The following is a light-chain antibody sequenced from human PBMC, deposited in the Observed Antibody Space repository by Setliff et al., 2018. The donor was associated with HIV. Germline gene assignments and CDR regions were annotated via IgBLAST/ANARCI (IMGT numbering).Light chain of an antibody. CDR1: SSNIGSNT. V-gene: IGLV1-44*01. CDR2: GDH. J-gene: IGLJ3*02. Sequence: QSVLTQPPSASGTPGQRITIFCSGRSSNIGSNTVNWYQQFPGTAPKLLISGDHQRPSGVPDRLSGSKSGTSASLAISGLQSEDEADYYCAAWDDSLHGVVFGGGTKVTVL. CDR3: AAWDDSLHGVV.